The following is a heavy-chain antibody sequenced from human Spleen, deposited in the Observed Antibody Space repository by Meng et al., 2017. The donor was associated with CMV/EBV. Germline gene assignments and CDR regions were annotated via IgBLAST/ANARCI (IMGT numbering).Heavy chain of an antibody. J-gene: IGHJ5*02. D-gene: IGHD1-26*01. CDR2: INPNSGGT. CDR3: ARDYSGSYTNWFDP. CDR1: GYPFTGYY. Sequence: ASGYPFTGYYIHWVRQDPGQGLEWMGWINPNSGGTNYAQKFQGRVTMTRDTSISTAYMELSRLRSDDTAVYYCARDYSGSYTNWFDPWGQGTLVTVSS. V-gene: IGHV1-2*02.